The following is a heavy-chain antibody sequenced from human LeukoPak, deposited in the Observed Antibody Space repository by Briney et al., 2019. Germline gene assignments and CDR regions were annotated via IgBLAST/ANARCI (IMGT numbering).Heavy chain of an antibody. CDR3: ASAPYNDYGGDFDY. J-gene: IGHJ4*02. D-gene: IGHD4-23*01. Sequence: GASVKVSCKASGGTFSSYAISWVRQAPGQGLEWMGGIIPIFGTANYAQKFQGRVTITADESTSTAYMELSSLRSEDTAVYYCASAPYNDYGGDFDYWGQGTLVTVSS. CDR1: GGTFSSYA. V-gene: IGHV1-69*13. CDR2: IIPIFGTA.